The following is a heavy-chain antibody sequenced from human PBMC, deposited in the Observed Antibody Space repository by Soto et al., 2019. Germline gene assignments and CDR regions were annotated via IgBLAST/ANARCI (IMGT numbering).Heavy chain of an antibody. D-gene: IGHD3-10*01. CDR1: GFTFSSYG. J-gene: IGHJ4*02. CDR3: ARDGNTMVRGVIPGAPYYFDY. CDR2: IWYDGSNK. V-gene: IGHV3-33*01. Sequence: PGGSLRLSCAASGFTFSSYGMHWVRKAPGKGLEWVAVIWYDGSNKYYADSVKGRFTISRDNSKNTLYLQMNSLRAEDTAVYYCARDGNTMVRGVIPGAPYYFDYWGQGTLVTVSS.